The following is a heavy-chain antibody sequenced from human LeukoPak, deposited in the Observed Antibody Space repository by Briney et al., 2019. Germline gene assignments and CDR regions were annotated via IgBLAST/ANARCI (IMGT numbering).Heavy chain of an antibody. J-gene: IGHJ5*02. CDR3: IVFGDSNH. CDR1: GLTGCHNY. Sequence: LSGVSLRLSCAASGLTGCHNYVSWVRQAPGKGLEWVSAIHTSGDTCYADSVKGRFTISRDTSKNTLYLQINSLRVEDTAVYYCIVFGDSNHWGQGTLVTVSS. D-gene: IGHD4-17*01. CDR2: IHTSGDT. V-gene: IGHV3-53*01.